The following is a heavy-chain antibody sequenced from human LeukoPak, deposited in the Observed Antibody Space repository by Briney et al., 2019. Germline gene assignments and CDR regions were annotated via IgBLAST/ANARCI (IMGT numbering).Heavy chain of an antibody. Sequence: SETLSLTCTVSGGSISPYYWSWIRQPPGKGLEWIGYIYHRGSTNYNPSLKSRVTISIDTSKNQFSLKVSSVTAADTAVYYCVRHCYASGSDPLCYFDYWGQGTLVTVSS. CDR2: IYHRGST. CDR1: GGSISPYY. D-gene: IGHD3-10*01. CDR3: VRHCYASGSDPLCYFDY. V-gene: IGHV4-59*08. J-gene: IGHJ4*02.